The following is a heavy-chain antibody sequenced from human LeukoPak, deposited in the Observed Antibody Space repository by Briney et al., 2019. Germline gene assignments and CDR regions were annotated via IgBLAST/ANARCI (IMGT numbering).Heavy chain of an antibody. CDR2: INHSGST. CDR3: ARVSVVRASFDY. V-gene: IGHV4-34*01. Sequence: SETLSLTCAVYGGSFSGYYWSWIRQPPGKGLEWIGEINHSGSTNYNPSLKSRVTKSVDTSKNQFSLKLSSVTAADTAVYYCARVSVVRASFDYWGQGTLVTVSS. CDR1: GGSFSGYY. J-gene: IGHJ4*02. D-gene: IGHD3-10*01.